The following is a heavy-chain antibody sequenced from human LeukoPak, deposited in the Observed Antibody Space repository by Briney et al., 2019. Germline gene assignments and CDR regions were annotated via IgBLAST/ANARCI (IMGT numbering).Heavy chain of an antibody. V-gene: IGHV3-11*01. CDR1: GFTFSDYY. CDR3: ARGELPYYYGSGSYQPPGSPFDY. D-gene: IGHD3-10*01. CDR2: ISSSGSTI. Sequence: GGSLRLSCAASGFTFSDYYMSWIRQAPGKGLEWVSYISSSGSTIYYADSVKGRFTISRDNAKNSLYLQMNSLRAEDTAVYYCARGELPYYYGSGSYQPPGSPFDYWGQGTLVTVSS. J-gene: IGHJ4*02.